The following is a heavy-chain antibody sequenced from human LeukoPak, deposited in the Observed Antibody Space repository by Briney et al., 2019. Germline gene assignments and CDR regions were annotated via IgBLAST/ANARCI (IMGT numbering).Heavy chain of an antibody. CDR1: GYTFTSHG. V-gene: IGHV1-18*01. Sequence: ASVKVSCKASGYTFTSHGISWVRQAPGQGLEWMGWINPYNGDTYYAQTFQGRVTMTTDTPTSTAYMELRSLGSDDTAVYYCARVIGNCRGGSCYYMDVWGKGTTVTVSS. CDR2: INPYNGDT. J-gene: IGHJ6*03. CDR3: ARVIGNCRGGSCYYMDV. D-gene: IGHD2-15*01.